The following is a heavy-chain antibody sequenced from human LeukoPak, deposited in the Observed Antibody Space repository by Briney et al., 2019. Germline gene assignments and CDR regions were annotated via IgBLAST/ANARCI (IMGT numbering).Heavy chain of an antibody. J-gene: IGHJ6*04. CDR2: IYYSGST. CDR3: ARAKAPPCGGDCYTVISYYYYGMDV. V-gene: IGHV4-31*03. D-gene: IGHD2-21*02. Sequence: SQTLSLTCTVSGGSISSGGYYWSWIRQHPGKGLERIGYIYYSGSTYYNPSLKSRVTISVDTSKNQFSLKLSSVTAADTAVYYCARAKAPPCGGDCYTVISYYYYGMDVWGKGTTVTVSS. CDR1: GGSISSGGYY.